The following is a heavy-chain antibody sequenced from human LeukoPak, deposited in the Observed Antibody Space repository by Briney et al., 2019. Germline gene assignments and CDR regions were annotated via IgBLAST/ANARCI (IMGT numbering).Heavy chain of an antibody. J-gene: IGHJ4*02. CDR1: GGSISSYY. CDR2: IYTSGST. V-gene: IGHV4-4*07. D-gene: IGHD3-16*02. Sequence: PSETLSLTCTVSGGSISSYYWSWIRQPAGKGLEWIGRIYTSGSTNYNPSLKSRVTISVDTSKNQFSLKLSSVTAADTAVYYCARLQITFGGVIRPTPYFDYWGQGTLVTVSS. CDR3: ARLQITFGGVIRPTPYFDY.